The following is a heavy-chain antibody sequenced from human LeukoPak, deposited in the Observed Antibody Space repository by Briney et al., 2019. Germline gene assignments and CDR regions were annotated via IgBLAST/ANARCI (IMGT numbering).Heavy chain of an antibody. J-gene: IGHJ4*02. D-gene: IGHD5-18*01. CDR1: GGSISSYY. CDR3: AREGGYSYAYYFDY. V-gene: IGHV4-34*01. Sequence: KTSETLSLTCTVSGGSISSYYWSWIRQPPGKGLEWIGEINHSGSTNYNPSLKSRVTISVDTSKNQFSLKLSSVTAADTAVYYCAREGGYSYAYYFDYWGQGTLVTVSS. CDR2: INHSGST.